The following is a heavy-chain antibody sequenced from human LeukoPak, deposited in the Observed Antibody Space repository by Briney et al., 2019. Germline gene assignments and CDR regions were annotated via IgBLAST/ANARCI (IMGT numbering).Heavy chain of an antibody. CDR3: ARVGYDSSGDWFDP. CDR2: IYYSGST. D-gene: IGHD3-22*01. V-gene: IGHV4-59*01. Sequence: SETLSLTCTVAGGAISSYYWSWIRQPPGKGLEWIGYIYYSGSTNYNPSLKSRVTMSVDTSKNQFSLKLSSVTAADTAVYYCARVGYDSSGDWFDPWGQGTLVTVSS. CDR1: GGAISSYY. J-gene: IGHJ5*02.